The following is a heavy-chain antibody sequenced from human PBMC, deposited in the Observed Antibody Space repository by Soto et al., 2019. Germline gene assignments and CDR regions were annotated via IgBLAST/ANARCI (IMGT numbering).Heavy chain of an antibody. Sequence: ASVKVSCKASGNTFTSYDINWVRQATGHGLEWMGWVNPNSGNIGYAQKFQGRVTMTRDTAIRTAYMEVSRLRSDDTAVYYCARGRASGSYYLLDYWGQGTLVTVSS. CDR3: ARGRASGSYYLLDY. D-gene: IGHD3-10*01. CDR2: VNPNSGNI. V-gene: IGHV1-8*01. CDR1: GNTFTSYD. J-gene: IGHJ4*02.